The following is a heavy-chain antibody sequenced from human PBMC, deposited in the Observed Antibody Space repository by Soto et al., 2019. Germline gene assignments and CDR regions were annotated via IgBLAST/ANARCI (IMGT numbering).Heavy chain of an antibody. V-gene: IGHV3-23*01. Sequence: EVQLLESGGDLVQPGGSLRLSCAASGFTFSSNAMSWVRQAPGKGLEWVSVITNTGGDTLYADSVKGRFTISRDNSKNTRYLQMNSLRAEDTAIYYCARASGESYPGSRVFDSWGQGTRVTVSS. J-gene: IGHJ4*02. CDR3: ARASGESYPGSRVFDS. D-gene: IGHD3-10*01. CDR1: GFTFSSNA. CDR2: ITNTGGDT.